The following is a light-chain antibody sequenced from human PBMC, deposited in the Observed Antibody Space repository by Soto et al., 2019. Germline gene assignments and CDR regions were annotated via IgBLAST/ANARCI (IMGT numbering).Light chain of an antibody. CDR2: RAS. CDR1: QSISSW. V-gene: IGKV1-5*03. CDR3: QQYNSYT. J-gene: IGKJ4*01. Sequence: DIQMTQTPSTLSGSVGDIVTRTFRASQSISSWLAWYQQKAGRARKLLIYRASSLESGVPSRFSGSGSGTEFTLTISSPQPDDFATYYCQQYNSYTFGGGTKV.